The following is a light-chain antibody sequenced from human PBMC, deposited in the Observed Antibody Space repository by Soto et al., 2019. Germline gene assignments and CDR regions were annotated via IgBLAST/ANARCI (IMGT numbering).Light chain of an antibody. CDR3: GSWDSSLSAYA. J-gene: IGLJ1*01. Sequence: SVLTQPPSVSAAPGQKVTISCSGSSSNIGGNSESWYQQLPGTAPKLLIYDDNKRPSGIPDRFSGSKSGTSATLGITGFQTGDEADYYCGSWDSSLSAYAFGTGTKVTVL. CDR1: SSNIGGNS. CDR2: DDN. V-gene: IGLV1-51*01.